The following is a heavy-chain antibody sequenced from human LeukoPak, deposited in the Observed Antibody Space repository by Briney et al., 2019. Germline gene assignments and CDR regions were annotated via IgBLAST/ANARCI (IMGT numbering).Heavy chain of an antibody. Sequence: PGGSLRLSCAASGFTFSSEAMTWVRQAPGKGLEWVSSISDSGRTTYYADSVKGRFTISRDNSKSTVYLQMNGLRAEDPALYYCSKGLGFLPQFDYWGQGTLVAVSS. D-gene: IGHD6-19*01. V-gene: IGHV3-23*01. CDR1: GFTFSSEA. J-gene: IGHJ4*02. CDR3: SKGLGFLPQFDY. CDR2: ISDSGRTT.